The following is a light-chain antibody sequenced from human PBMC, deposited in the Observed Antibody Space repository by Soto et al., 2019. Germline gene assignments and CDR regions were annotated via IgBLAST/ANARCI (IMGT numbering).Light chain of an antibody. J-gene: IGKJ4*01. CDR1: QSVGSY. V-gene: IGKV3-11*01. Sequence: EIVLTQSPATLSLSPGERVTLSCRASQSVGSYLAWYQQKPGQAPRLLIYDASNMATGIPARFSGSGSGTDFTLTISSLEPEDFAVYYCQQRSNWPLTFGGGTKVEIK. CDR3: QQRSNWPLT. CDR2: DAS.